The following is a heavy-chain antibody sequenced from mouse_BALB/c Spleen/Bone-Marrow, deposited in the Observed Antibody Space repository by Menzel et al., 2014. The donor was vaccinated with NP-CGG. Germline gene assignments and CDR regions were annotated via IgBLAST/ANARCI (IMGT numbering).Heavy chain of an antibody. CDR3: ARRGGFFSY. CDR2: INPDSSTI. V-gene: IGHV4-1*02. J-gene: IGHJ3*01. CDR1: GFDFSRYW. Sequence: EVQVVESGGGLVQPGGSLKLSCAASGFDFSRYWMSWVRQAPGKGLEWIGEINPDSSTISYTPSLKDKFTISRDNAKNTLYLQMSKVRSEDTALYYCARRGGFFSYWGQGTLVTVSA.